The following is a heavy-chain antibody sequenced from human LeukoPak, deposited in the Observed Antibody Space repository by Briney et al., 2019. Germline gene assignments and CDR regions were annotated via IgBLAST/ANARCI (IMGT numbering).Heavy chain of an antibody. CDR3: TSDYYDSSGYSYYYYGMDV. Sequence: GGSLSLSCAASGFTFSNAWMSWVRQAPGKGLEWVGRIKSKTDGGTTDYAATVKGRFTISRDDSENTLYLQMNSLKTEDTAVYYCTSDYYDSSGYSYYYYGMDVWGQGTTVTVSS. J-gene: IGHJ6*02. CDR2: IKSKTDGGTT. D-gene: IGHD3-22*01. V-gene: IGHV3-15*01. CDR1: GFTFSNAW.